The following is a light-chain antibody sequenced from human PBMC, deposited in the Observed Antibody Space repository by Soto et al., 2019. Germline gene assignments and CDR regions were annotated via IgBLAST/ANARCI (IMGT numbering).Light chain of an antibody. CDR2: GNF. J-gene: IGLJ2*01. V-gene: IGLV1-40*01. Sequence: QSVVTQPPSVSGAPGQGVTISCAGGSSSIGAGYDVHWYQQLPGTAPKLLIYGNFNRPSGVPDRFSGSKSGTSASLAITGLQAGDEADYYCQSYDSSLRGVVFGGGTKLTVL. CDR3: QSYDSSLRGVV. CDR1: SSSIGAGYD.